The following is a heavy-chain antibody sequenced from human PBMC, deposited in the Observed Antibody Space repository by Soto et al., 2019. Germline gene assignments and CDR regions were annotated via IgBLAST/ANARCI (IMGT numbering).Heavy chain of an antibody. CDR2: ISYDGSNK. CDR3: ANDYYDSSGYPDY. V-gene: IGHV3-30*18. CDR1: GFTFSGYG. Sequence: PGGSLRLSCAASGFTFSGYGMHWVRQAPGKGLEWVAVISYDGSNKYYADSVKGRFTISRDNSKNTLYLQMNSLRAEDTAVYYCANDYYDSSGYPDYWGQGTLVTVSS. J-gene: IGHJ4*02. D-gene: IGHD3-22*01.